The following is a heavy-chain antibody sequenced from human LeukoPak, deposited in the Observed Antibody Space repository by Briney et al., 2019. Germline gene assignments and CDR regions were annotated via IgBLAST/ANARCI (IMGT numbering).Heavy chain of an antibody. CDR1: GFTVSSSY. CDR3: ARVSLLPAAMGYYYYYYMDL. D-gene: IGHD2-2*01. V-gene: IGHV3-53*01. J-gene: IGHJ6*03. CDR2: TYSGGSA. Sequence: PGGSLRLSCAASGFTVSSSYMSWVRQAPGKGLEWVSVTYSGGSAFYVDSVKGRFAVSRDSSKNTLYLQVNSLRAEDTAVYYCARVSLLPAAMGYYYYYYMDLWGKGTTVTVSS.